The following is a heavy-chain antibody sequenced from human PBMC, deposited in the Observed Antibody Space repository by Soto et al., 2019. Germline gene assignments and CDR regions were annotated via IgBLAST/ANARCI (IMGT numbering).Heavy chain of an antibody. D-gene: IGHD6-19*01. Sequence: QVQLVQSGAEVKKPGASVKVSCEASGYRFSNYDMNWVRQAPGQGLEWMGWVNPNRANTGYAQKFRGRLTLTTNTSITTAYMELSSLTSEETAVYYCARSDGWDLNWFDSWGQGTLVTVSS. V-gene: IGHV1-8*01. CDR1: GYRFSNYD. CDR3: ARSDGWDLNWFDS. CDR2: VNPNRANT. J-gene: IGHJ5*01.